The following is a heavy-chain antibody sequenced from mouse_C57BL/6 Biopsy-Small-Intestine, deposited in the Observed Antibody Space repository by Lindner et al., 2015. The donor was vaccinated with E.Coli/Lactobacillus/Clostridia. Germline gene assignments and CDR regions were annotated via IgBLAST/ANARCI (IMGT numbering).Heavy chain of an antibody. V-gene: IGHV1-7*01. CDR1: GYTFTSYW. D-gene: IGHD2-3*01. J-gene: IGHJ4*01. CDR2: ISPNSGYT. CDR3: ARMGSNYAMDY. Sequence: VQLQESGAELAKPGASVKMSCKASGYTFTSYWMHWVKQRPGQGLEWIGYISPNSGYTEYNQKFKDKATLTADKSSSTAYMQLSSLTSEDSAVYYCARMGSNYAMDYWGQGTSVTVSS.